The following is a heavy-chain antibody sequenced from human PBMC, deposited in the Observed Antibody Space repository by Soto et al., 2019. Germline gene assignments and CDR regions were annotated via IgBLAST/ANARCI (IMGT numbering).Heavy chain of an antibody. CDR3: AKDLITQWDPFGDYYYGMDV. V-gene: IGHV3-30*18. CDR1: GFTFSSYG. CDR2: ISYDGSNK. J-gene: IGHJ6*02. D-gene: IGHD3-16*01. Sequence: PGGSLRLSCAASGFTFSSYGMHWVRQAPGKGLEWVAVISYDGSNKYYADSVKGRFTISRDNSKNTLYLQMNSLRAEDTAVYYCAKDLITQWDPFGDYYYGMDVWGQGTTVTVSS.